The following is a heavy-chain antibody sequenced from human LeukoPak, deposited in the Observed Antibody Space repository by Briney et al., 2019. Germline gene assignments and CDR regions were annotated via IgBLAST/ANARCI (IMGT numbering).Heavy chain of an antibody. CDR3: ARDGPIVVVAATIPPFKYFQR. CDR1: GLTFSGAD. J-gene: IGHJ1*01. CDR2: IITKGNRYAT. D-gene: IGHD2-2*01. Sequence: GGPLRLSCAASGLTFSGADMHWVRQASGKGLEWVGRIITKGNRYATAYAASVKGRFTISRDDSKNTAYLQMNSLKTEDTAVYYCARDGPIVVVAATIPPFKYFQRWGQGTLVTVSS. V-gene: IGHV3-73*01.